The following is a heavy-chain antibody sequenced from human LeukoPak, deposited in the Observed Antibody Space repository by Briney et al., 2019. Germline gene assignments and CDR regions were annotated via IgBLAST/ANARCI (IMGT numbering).Heavy chain of an antibody. Sequence: AGPTLVNPPQTLTLTCTFSGFSLSTRGRCVSGIRQPPGKALEWLTRIDWDDDKSYSTSLKTRLTISKDTSKNQVVLTMTNMDPVDTATYYCARIQLWLRDSAQDACYFDYCGQGTLVPVSS. CDR3: ARIQLWLRDSAQDACYFDY. CDR1: GFSLSTRGRC. V-gene: IGHV2-70*11. J-gene: IGHJ4*02. CDR2: IDWDDDK. D-gene: IGHD5-18*01.